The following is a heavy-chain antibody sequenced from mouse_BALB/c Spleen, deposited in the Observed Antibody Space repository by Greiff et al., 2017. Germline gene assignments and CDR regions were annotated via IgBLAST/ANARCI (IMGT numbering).Heavy chain of an antibody. V-gene: IGHV3-8*02. CDR3: ARYLGLGSSYDYYAMDY. J-gene: IGHJ4*01. CDR1: GDSITSGY. D-gene: IGHD1-1*01. Sequence: VQLQQSGPSLVKPSQTLSLTCSVTGDSITSGYWNWIRKFPGNKLEYMGYISYSGSTYYNPSLKSRISITRDTSKNQYYLQLNSVTTEDTATYYCARYLGLGSSYDYYAMDYWGQGTSVTVSS. CDR2: ISYSGST.